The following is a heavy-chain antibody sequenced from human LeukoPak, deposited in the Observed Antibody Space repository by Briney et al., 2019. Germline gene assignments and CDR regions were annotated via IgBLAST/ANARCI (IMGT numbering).Heavy chain of an antibody. V-gene: IGHV4-34*01. CDR2: INHSGST. J-gene: IGHJ5*02. Sequence: SETLSLTCAVYGGSFSGYYWSWIRQPPGKGLEWIGEINHSGSTNYNPSLKSRVTISVDTSKNQFSLKLSSVTAADTAVYYCARHRVDWWFAPWGQGTLVTVSS. D-gene: IGHD3/OR15-3a*01. CDR3: ARHRVDWWFAP. CDR1: GGSFSGYY.